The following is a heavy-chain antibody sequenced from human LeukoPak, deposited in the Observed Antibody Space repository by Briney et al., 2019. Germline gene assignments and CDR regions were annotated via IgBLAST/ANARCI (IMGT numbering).Heavy chain of an antibody. CDR2: INHSGST. Sequence: PSETLSLTCAVYGGSFSGYYWSWIRQPPGKGLEWIGEINHSGSTNYNPSLKSRVTISVDTSKNQFSLKLSSVTAADTAVYYCARVPYYYGSGSYYGVYYYHYGMDVWGKGTTVTVSS. V-gene: IGHV4-34*01. CDR1: GGSFSGYY. CDR3: ARVPYYYGSGSYYGVYYYHYGMDV. D-gene: IGHD3-10*01. J-gene: IGHJ6*04.